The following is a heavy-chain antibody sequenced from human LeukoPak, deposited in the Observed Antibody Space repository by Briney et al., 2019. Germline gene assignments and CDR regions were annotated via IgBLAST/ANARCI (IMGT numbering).Heavy chain of an antibody. CDR3: ARYCSSTSCYGGDY. CDR1: GGSISSSIYY. CDR2: IYYSGST. Sequence: SETLSLTCTVSGGSISSSIYYWGWIRQPPGKGLEWIGSIYYSGSTYYNPSLKSRVTISVDTSKNQFSLKLSSVTAADTAVYYCARYCSSTSCYGGDYWGQGTLVTVSS. V-gene: IGHV4-39*01. J-gene: IGHJ4*02. D-gene: IGHD2-2*01.